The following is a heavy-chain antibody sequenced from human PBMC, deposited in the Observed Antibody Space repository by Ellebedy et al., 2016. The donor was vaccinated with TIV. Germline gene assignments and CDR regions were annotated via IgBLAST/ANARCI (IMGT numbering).Heavy chain of an antibody. Sequence: PGGSLRLSCAASGFTFSSYAMSWVRQAPGKGLEWVSAISGSGGSTYYADSVKGRFTISRDNSKNTLYLQMNSLRAEDTAVYYCAKDPYDFWSGYLGYYFDYWGQGTLVTVSS. D-gene: IGHD3-3*01. CDR2: ISGSGGST. V-gene: IGHV3-23*01. CDR1: GFTFSSYA. J-gene: IGHJ4*02. CDR3: AKDPYDFWSGYLGYYFDY.